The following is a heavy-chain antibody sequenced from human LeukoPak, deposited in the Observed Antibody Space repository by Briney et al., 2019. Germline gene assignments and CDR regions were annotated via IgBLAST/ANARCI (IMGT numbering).Heavy chain of an antibody. D-gene: IGHD6-19*01. CDR1: GGSISGSSYY. J-gene: IGHJ6*02. CDR2: INHSGST. Sequence: PSETLSLTCTVSGGSISGSSYYWGWIRQPPGKGLEWIGEINHSGSTNYNPSLKSRVTISVDTSKNQFSLKLSSVTAADTAVYYCARADWLVRGLYYYYGMDVWGQGTTVTVSS. V-gene: IGHV4-39*07. CDR3: ARADWLVRGLYYYYGMDV.